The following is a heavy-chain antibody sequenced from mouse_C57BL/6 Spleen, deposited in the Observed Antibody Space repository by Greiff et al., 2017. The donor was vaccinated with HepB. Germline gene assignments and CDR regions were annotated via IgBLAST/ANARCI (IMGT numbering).Heavy chain of an antibody. CDR3: ARYFDV. Sequence: EVQLQQSGPGLVKPSQSLSLTCSVTGYSITSGYYWNWIRQFPGNKLEWMGYISYDGSNNYNPSLKNRISITRDTSKNQFFLKLNSVTTEDTATYYCARYFDVWGTGTTVTVSS. CDR2: ISYDGSN. V-gene: IGHV3-6*01. J-gene: IGHJ1*03. CDR1: GYSITSGYY.